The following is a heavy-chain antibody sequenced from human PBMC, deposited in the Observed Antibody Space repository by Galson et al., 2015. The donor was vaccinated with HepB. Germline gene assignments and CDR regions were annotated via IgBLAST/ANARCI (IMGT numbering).Heavy chain of an antibody. J-gene: IGHJ4*02. CDR1: GYSFTSYW. CDR3: ARLTRRRGAFGVVIIPFDY. D-gene: IGHD3-3*01. Sequence: QSGAEVKKPGESLKISCKGSGYSFTSYWIGWVRQMPGKGLEWMGIIYPGDSDTRYSPSFQGQVTISADKSISTAYPQWSSLKASDTAMYYCARLTRRRGAFGVVIIPFDYWGQGTLVTVSS. CDR2: IYPGDSDT. V-gene: IGHV5-51*01.